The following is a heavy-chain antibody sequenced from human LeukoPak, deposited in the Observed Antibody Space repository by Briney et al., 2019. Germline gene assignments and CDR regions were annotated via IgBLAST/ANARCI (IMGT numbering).Heavy chain of an antibody. V-gene: IGHV4-4*07. CDR3: AGEDYCDYVLDAFDI. CDR1: GGSISSYY. Sequence: SETLSLTCTVSGGSISSYYWSWIRQPAGKGLEWIERIYTSGSTNYNPSLKSRVTMSVDTPTNQFSLKLSSVTAADTTVYYCAGEDYCDYVLDAFDIWGQGTMVTVSS. D-gene: IGHD4-17*01. J-gene: IGHJ3*02. CDR2: IYTSGST.